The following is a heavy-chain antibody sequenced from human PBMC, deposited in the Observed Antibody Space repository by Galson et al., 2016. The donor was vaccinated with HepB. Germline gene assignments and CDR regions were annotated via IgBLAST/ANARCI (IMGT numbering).Heavy chain of an antibody. CDR1: GDSISPYY. D-gene: IGHD5-18*01. CDR2: ISYTGNT. Sequence: SETLSLTCTVSGDSISPYYWSWIRQPPGKGLEWIAYISYTGNTNYNPSLKSRVTISLDTSKNQFSLKLSSVTAADTAVYYCARDARNSAIDYFDYWGQGTLVTVSS. V-gene: IGHV4-59*01. CDR3: ARDARNSAIDYFDY. J-gene: IGHJ4*02.